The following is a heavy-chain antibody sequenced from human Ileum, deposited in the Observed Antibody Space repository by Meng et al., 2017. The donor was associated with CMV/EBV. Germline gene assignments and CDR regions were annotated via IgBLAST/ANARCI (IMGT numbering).Heavy chain of an antibody. CDR1: GFTFSSYT. J-gene: IGHJ4*02. D-gene: IGHD1-26*01. V-gene: IGHV3-30*04. Sequence: GESLKISCTASGFTFSSYTLHWVRQRPGKGLEWVSFISYDGSTKYSAGSVRGRFIISRDNSKNTLYLQMNGLRPEDTAIYFCASVPFVGATTDDYFDNWGQGTLVTVSS. CDR2: ISYDGSTK. CDR3: ASVPFVGATTDDYFDN.